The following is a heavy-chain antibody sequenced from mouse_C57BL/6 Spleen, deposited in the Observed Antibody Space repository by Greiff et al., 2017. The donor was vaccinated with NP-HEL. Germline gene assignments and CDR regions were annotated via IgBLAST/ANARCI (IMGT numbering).Heavy chain of an antibody. CDR2: IDPENGDT. Sequence: EVQLQQSGAELVRPGASVKLSCTASGFNIKDDYMHWVKQRPEQGLEWIGWIDPENGDTEYASKFQGKATITADTSSNTAYLQLSSLTSEDTAVYYCTAYYDYDGFAYWGQRTLVTVSA. V-gene: IGHV14-4*01. J-gene: IGHJ3*01. CDR3: TAYYDYDGFAY. CDR1: GFNIKDDY. D-gene: IGHD2-4*01.